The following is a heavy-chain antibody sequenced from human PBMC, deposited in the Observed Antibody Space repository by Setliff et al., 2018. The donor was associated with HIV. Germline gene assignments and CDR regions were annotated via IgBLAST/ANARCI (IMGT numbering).Heavy chain of an antibody. V-gene: IGHV1-46*01. CDR1: GYTFTSDY. CDR3: AKDIPGPAIKSGRINNWFDP. Sequence: ASVKVSCKASGYTFTSDYIHWVRQAPGQGLEWMGITNPAGNPTSYAQNFQGRLTMTRDTSTNTVYMELSSLRSEDTAVYYCAKDIPGPAIKSGRINNWFDPWGEGTLVTVSS. CDR2: TNPAGNPT. D-gene: IGHD5-12*01. J-gene: IGHJ5*02.